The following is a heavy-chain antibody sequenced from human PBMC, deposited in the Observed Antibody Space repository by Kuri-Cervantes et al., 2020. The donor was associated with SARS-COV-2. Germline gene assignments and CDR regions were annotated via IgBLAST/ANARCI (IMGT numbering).Heavy chain of an antibody. CDR1: GFTFSSYW. CDR2: IKQDGSEK. V-gene: IGHV3-7*05. D-gene: IGHD3-10*01. CDR3: ARAIALWFGNDY. Sequence: GESLKISCAASGFTFSSYWMSWVRQAPGKGLEWVANIKQDGSEKYYVDFVKGRFTISRDNAKNSLYLQMNSLRAEDTAVYYCARAIALWFGNDYWGHGTLVTVSS. J-gene: IGHJ4*01.